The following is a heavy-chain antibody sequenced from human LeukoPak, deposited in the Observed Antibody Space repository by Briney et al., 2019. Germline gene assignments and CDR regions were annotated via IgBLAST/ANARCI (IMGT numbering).Heavy chain of an antibody. CDR1: HSSISSGYY. Sequence: PSETLSLTXTVSHSSISSGYYWGWMRQPPGKGLQWIASIYRSGTSSYNPSLKGRVTISVDTSKNDFSLNLRSVTAADTAMYYCAKHRPGGGSNDYFDFWGQGVPVTVSS. J-gene: IGHJ4*02. CDR3: AKHRPGGGSNDYFDF. V-gene: IGHV4-38-2*02. CDR2: IYRSGTS. D-gene: IGHD3-16*01.